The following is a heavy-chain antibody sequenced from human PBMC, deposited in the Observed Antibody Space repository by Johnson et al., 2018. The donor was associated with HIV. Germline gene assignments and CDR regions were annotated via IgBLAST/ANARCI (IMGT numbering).Heavy chain of an antibody. CDR1: GFTFNDHW. J-gene: IGHJ3*01. CDR2: INGDGRRT. CDR3: VRTSCTGARGLGYEPFDV. V-gene: IGHV3-74*01. D-gene: IGHD3-16*01. Sequence: VQLVESGGGLVQPGGSLRLSCGASGFTFNDHWMQWVSQAPGKGLVWVSRINGDGRRTRYADSLKGRFTIARDNAKNTLCLEMNILRAEDTAVYYCVRTSCTGARGLGYEPFDVWGQGTMVTVSA.